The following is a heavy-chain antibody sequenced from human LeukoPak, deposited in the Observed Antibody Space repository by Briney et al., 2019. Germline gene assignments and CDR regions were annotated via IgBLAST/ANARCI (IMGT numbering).Heavy chain of an antibody. Sequence: KPAETLSLTCAVYGGSFSGYYWSWIRQPPGKGLEWIGEINHSGSTNYNPSLKSRVTISVDTSKNQFSLKLSSVTAADTAVYYCARRPAVVVIPRGKNWFDPWGQGTLVTVSS. V-gene: IGHV4-34*01. CDR3: ARRPAVVVIPRGKNWFDP. D-gene: IGHD3-22*01. J-gene: IGHJ5*02. CDR2: INHSGST. CDR1: GGSFSGYY.